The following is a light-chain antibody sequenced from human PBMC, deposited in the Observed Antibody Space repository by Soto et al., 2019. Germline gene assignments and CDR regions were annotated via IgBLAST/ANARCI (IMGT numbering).Light chain of an antibody. J-gene: IGLJ2*01. V-gene: IGLV2-14*01. CDR3: SPSTRSSTPHDVV. CDR1: SSDVGGYNY. Sequence: QSALTQPASVSGSPGQSITISCTGTSSDVGGYNYVSWYQQHPGKAPKLMIYDVSNRPSGVSNRFSGSKSGNTALLTISGVQDEEEADYYGSPSTRSSTPHDVVFGGGTKLTVL. CDR2: DVS.